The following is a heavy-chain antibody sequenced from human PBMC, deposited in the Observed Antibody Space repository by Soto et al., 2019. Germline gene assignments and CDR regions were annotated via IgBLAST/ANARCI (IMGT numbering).Heavy chain of an antibody. CDR1: GFSLSTYGVG. D-gene: IGHD6-19*01. Sequence: QITLKESGPPLVKPTQTLTLTCSFSGFSLSTYGVGVGWIRQPPGKALEWLALIYWDDDKRYSPSLRRRLTNTKDTSKNQLVLTMTNMDPVHTATYYCAHRPSEGWYDFDYWGQGTLVTVSS. V-gene: IGHV2-5*02. CDR2: IYWDDDK. J-gene: IGHJ4*02. CDR3: AHRPSEGWYDFDY.